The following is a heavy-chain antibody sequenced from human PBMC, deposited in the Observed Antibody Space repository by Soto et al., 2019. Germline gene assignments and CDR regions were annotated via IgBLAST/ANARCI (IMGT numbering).Heavy chain of an antibody. CDR2: IIPIFGTA. CDR1: GGTFSSYA. D-gene: IGHD2-8*01. CDR3: ASLRLVYASYYYYYGMDV. Sequence: QVQLVQSGAEVKKPGSSVKVSCKASGGTFSSYAISWVRQAPGQGLEWMGGIIPIFGTANYAQKFQGRVTITADESTSTAYMELSSLRSEDTAVYYCASLRLVYASYYYYYGMDVWGQGTTVTVSS. V-gene: IGHV1-69*01. J-gene: IGHJ6*02.